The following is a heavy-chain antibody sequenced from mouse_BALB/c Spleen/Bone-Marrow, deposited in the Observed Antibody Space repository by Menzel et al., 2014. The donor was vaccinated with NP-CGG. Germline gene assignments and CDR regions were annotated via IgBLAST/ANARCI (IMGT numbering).Heavy chain of an antibody. CDR1: GYAFSAYW. CDR3: TRSTATFDY. V-gene: IGHV1-80*01. CDR2: IYPGDGDT. Sequence: VQLQESGAELVRPGSSVKISCKASGYAFSAYWMNWVKQRPGQGLEWIGQIYPGDGDTNYNRKFKGKATLTADKSSSTAYMKLSSLTSEDSAVYFCTRSTATFDYWGQGTTLTVSS. D-gene: IGHD1-2*01. J-gene: IGHJ2*01.